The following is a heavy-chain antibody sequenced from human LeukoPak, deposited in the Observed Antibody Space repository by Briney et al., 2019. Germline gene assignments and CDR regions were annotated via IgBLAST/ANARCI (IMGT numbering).Heavy chain of an antibody. V-gene: IGHV5-51*01. Sequence: GDSLKISCKGSGYSFTNYWIGWVRQMPGKGLEWMGIIWPGDSETRYSPSFQGQVTISADKSIATAYLQWSSLKASDTAMYYCARGNHCGSTSCALDYWGQGTLVTVSS. CDR2: IWPGDSET. D-gene: IGHD2-2*01. CDR1: GYSFTNYW. J-gene: IGHJ4*02. CDR3: ARGNHCGSTSCALDY.